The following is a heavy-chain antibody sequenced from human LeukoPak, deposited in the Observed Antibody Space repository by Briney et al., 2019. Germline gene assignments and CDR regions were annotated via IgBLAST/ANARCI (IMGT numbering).Heavy chain of an antibody. J-gene: IGHJ4*02. CDR3: ARLVATSPRFDY. D-gene: IGHD5-12*01. CDR1: GGSISSSSYY. CDR2: IYYSGST. V-gene: IGHV4-39*01. Sequence: SETLSLTCTVSGGSISSSSYYWGWIRQPPGKGLEWIGSIYYSGSTYYNPSLKSRVTISVYTSKNQFSLKLSSVTAADTAVYYCARLVATSPRFDYWGQGTLVTVSS.